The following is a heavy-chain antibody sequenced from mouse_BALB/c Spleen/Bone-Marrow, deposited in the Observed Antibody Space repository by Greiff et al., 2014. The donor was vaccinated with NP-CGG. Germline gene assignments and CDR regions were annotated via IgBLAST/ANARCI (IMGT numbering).Heavy chain of an antibody. D-gene: IGHD2-3*01. J-gene: IGHJ3*01. V-gene: IGHV1S29*02. Sequence: VQLQQSGPELVKPGASVKISCKASGYTFTDYNMHWVKQSHGKSLEWIGYIYPYNGGTGYNQKFKSKATLTVDNSSSTAYMELRSLTSEDSAVYYCARGGGYEGYYALAYWGQGTLVTVSA. CDR3: ARGGGYEGYYALAY. CDR2: IYPYNGGT. CDR1: GYTFTDYN.